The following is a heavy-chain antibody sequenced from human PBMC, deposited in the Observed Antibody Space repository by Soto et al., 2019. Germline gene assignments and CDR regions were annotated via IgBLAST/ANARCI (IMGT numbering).Heavy chain of an antibody. J-gene: IGHJ6*02. CDR2: ISYDGSNR. Sequence: PGGSLRLSCAASGFTFSSYGMHWVRQAPGKGLEWVALISYDGSNRYYADSVKGRFTISRDNSKNTLYLQMNSLRAEDTAVYYCAKGANTHYGMDVWGQGTTVTVSS. CDR3: AKGANTHYGMDV. V-gene: IGHV3-30*18. D-gene: IGHD1-26*01. CDR1: GFTFSSYG.